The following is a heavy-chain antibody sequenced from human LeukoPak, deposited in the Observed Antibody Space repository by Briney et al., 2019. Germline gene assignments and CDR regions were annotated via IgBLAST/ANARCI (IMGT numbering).Heavy chain of an antibody. D-gene: IGHD6-6*01. CDR1: GFTFTSSA. CDR2: IVVGSGNT. J-gene: IGHJ5*02. V-gene: IGHV1-58*01. CDR3: AECLALIAAHGFDP. Sequence: SVKVSCKASGFTFTSSAVQWVRQARGQRLEWIGWIVVGSGNTNYAQKFQERVTITRDMSTSTAYMELSSLRSEDTAVYYCAECLALIAAHGFDPWGQGTLVTVSS.